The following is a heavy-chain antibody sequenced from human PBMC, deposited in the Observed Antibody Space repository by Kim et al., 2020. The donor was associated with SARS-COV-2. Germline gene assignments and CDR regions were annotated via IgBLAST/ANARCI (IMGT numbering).Heavy chain of an antibody. V-gene: IGHV1-2*02. CDR3: ARDNLVKRRDGWFDP. CDR2: INPNSGGT. J-gene: IGHJ5*02. Sequence: ASVKVSCKASGYTFTGYYMHWVRQAPGQGLEWMGWINPNSGGTNYAQKFQGRVTMTRDTSISTAYMELSRLRSDDTAVYYCARDNLVKRRDGWFDPWGQGTLVTVSS. CDR1: GYTFTGYY. D-gene: IGHD2-15*01.